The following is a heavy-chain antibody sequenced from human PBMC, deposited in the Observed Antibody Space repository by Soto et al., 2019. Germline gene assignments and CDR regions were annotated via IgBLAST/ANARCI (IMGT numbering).Heavy chain of an antibody. CDR1: GGSFSGYY. J-gene: IGHJ5*02. CDR2: INHSGST. Sequence: SETLSLTCAVYGGSFSGYYWSWIRQPPGKGLEWIGEINHSGSTNYNPSLKSRVTISVDTSKNQFSLKLSSVTAADTAVYYCARGLRTLDPWGQGTLVTVSS. V-gene: IGHV4-34*01. CDR3: ARGLRTLDP.